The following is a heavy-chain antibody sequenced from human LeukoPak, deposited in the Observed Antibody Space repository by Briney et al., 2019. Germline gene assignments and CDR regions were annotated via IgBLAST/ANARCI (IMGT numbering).Heavy chain of an antibody. Sequence: ASVTVSCKASGYTFTDYYIHWVRQAPGQGLEWMGWINPNSSGTNYAHKFQGRVTMTSDTSISTVYMDLSSLNSDDTAVYYCARDVGSLVVDYWGQGTLVPVSS. D-gene: IGHD2-8*02. CDR3: ARDVGSLVVDY. V-gene: IGHV1-2*07. CDR2: INPNSSGT. J-gene: IGHJ4*02. CDR1: GYTFTDYY.